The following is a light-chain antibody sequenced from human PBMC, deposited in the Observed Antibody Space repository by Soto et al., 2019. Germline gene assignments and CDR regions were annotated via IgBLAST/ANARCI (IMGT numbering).Light chain of an antibody. V-gene: IGKV3-20*01. CDR3: QQYGSSGT. CDR2: GAS. Sequence: EIVLTQSPGTLSLSPGERATLSCRASQSVISTSLAWYQQKPGQAPRLLISGASSRATGIPDRFSGSGSGTDFTLTISRLEPEDFAVYYCQQYGSSGTFGQGTKVDI. CDR1: QSVISTS. J-gene: IGKJ1*01.